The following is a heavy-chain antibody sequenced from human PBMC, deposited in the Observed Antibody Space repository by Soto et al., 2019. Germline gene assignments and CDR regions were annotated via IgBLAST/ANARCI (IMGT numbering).Heavy chain of an antibody. Sequence: ASVKVSCKASGYTFTAYYMHWVRQAPGQGLEWMGWISPNSGATKYAQKFQGRVTMTTDTSITTAYMELSSLRSDDTAVYYCASLDSSGYLRPDYWGQGTRVTAPQ. CDR3: ASLDSSGYLRPDY. D-gene: IGHD3-22*01. CDR1: GYTFTAYY. J-gene: IGHJ4*02. CDR2: ISPNSGAT. V-gene: IGHV1-2*02.